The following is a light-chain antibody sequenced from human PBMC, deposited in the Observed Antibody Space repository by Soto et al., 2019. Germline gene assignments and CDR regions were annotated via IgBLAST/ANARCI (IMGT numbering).Light chain of an antibody. J-gene: IGLJ2*01. Sequence: QSVLTQPPSVSGAPGQRVTISCTGSSSNIGAGYDVHWYQQLPGTAPKLLIYGNSNRPSGVPDRFSGSKSGTSASLAITGLQAEDEADHYYQSYDSSLRVSVFGGGTKLTVL. CDR3: QSYDSSLRVSV. CDR1: SSNIGAGYD. V-gene: IGLV1-40*01. CDR2: GNS.